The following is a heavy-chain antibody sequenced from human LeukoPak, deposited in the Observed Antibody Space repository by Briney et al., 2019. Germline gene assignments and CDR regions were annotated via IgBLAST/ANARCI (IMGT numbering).Heavy chain of an antibody. V-gene: IGHV3-23*01. D-gene: IGHD4-17*01. J-gene: IGHJ6*03. CDR3: AKSHDYGDYFYYYMDA. CDR2: FSGSGDST. Sequence: GGSLRLSCVASGFTFNNYAMSWVRQAPGKGLEWVSVFSGSGDSTYYADSVQGRFTISRDNSKNTLYLQMNSLRAEDTAVYYCAKSHDYGDYFYYYMDAWGKGTTVTVSS. CDR1: GFTFNNYA.